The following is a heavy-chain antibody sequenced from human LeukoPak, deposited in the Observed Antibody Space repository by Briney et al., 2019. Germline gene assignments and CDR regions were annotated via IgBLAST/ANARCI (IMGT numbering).Heavy chain of an antibody. J-gene: IGHJ4*02. CDR1: GYTFTGYY. CDR2: INPNSGGT. Sequence: ASVKVSCKASGYTFTGYYMHWVRQAPGQGLEWMGWINPNSGGTNYAQKFQGRVTMTRDTSISTAYMELSRLRSDDTAVYYCAREGNYGILTGYYTWGQGTLVTVSS. D-gene: IGHD3-9*01. CDR3: AREGNYGILTGYYT. V-gene: IGHV1-2*02.